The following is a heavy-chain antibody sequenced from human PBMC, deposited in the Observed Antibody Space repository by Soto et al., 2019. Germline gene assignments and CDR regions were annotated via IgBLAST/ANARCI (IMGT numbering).Heavy chain of an antibody. Sequence: EVQLVESGGDLIQPGGSLRLSCAGSGFTVTNSYMAWVRQAPGKGLEWVSVVYTSGRTYHADSVKGRFTVSRDISTNMFFLQMNKLSAEDMGTYYCARAGFERLYFDQWGRGTLVTVSS. D-gene: IGHD1-1*01. CDR2: VYTSGRT. V-gene: IGHV3-53*01. CDR1: GFTVTNSY. J-gene: IGHJ4*02. CDR3: ARAGFERLYFDQ.